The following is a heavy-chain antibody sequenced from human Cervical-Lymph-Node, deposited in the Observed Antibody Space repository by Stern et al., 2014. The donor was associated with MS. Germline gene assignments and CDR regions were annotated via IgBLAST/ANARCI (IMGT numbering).Heavy chain of an antibody. Sequence: VQLEESGAEVKKPGSSVKVSCKASGGTFSSSYAVSWVRQAPGQGLEWMGRIIPILGLPNYAQKFQSRLTITADNSTTTVYMELSSLTSEDTAIYYCARGIVTNRPAATLHNLFDPWGQGTLVTVSS. CDR3: ARGIVTNRPAATLHNLFDP. CDR2: IIPILGLP. CDR1: GGTFSSSYA. J-gene: IGHJ5*02. V-gene: IGHV1-69*09. D-gene: IGHD2-15*01.